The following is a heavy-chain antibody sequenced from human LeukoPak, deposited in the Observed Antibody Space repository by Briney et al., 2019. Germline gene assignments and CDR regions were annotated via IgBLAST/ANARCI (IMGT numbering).Heavy chain of an antibody. CDR1: GYTFTGYY. J-gene: IGHJ4*02. Sequence: LGASVKVSCKASGYTFTGYYMHWVRQAPGQGLEWMGWINPNSGGTNYAQKFQGRVTMTRDTSISTAYMELSRLRSDDTAVYYCAQDTQWLYVFDYWGQGTLVTVSS. D-gene: IGHD6-19*01. V-gene: IGHV1-2*02. CDR2: INPNSGGT. CDR3: AQDTQWLYVFDY.